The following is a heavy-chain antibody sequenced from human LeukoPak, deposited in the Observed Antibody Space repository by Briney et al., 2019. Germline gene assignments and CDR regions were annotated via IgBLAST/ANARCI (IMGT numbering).Heavy chain of an antibody. CDR2: ISAYNGNT. J-gene: IGHJ6*02. CDR3: ARDAPLVTTYYYYGMDV. CDR1: GYTFTSYG. V-gene: IGHV1-18*01. D-gene: IGHD3-9*01. Sequence: ASVKLSCKASGYTFTSYGISWVRQAPGQGLEWMGWISAYNGNTNYAQKLQGRVTMTTDTSTSTAYMELRSLRSDDTAVYYCARDAPLVTTYYYYGMDVWGQGTTVTVSS.